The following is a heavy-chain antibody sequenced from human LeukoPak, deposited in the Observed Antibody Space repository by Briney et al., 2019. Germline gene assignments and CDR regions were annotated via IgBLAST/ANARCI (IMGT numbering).Heavy chain of an antibody. CDR3: ARGTMNLDY. D-gene: IGHD3-22*01. CDR2: INPSGGST. V-gene: IGHV1-46*01. J-gene: IGHJ4*02. CDR1: GGTVSSYL. Sequence: GASVKVSCKASGGTVSSYLINWVRQAPGQGLEWMGIINPSGGSTSYAQKFQGRVTMTRDTSMSTAYMELSRLTSDDTAVYYCARGTMNLDYWGQGTLVSVSS.